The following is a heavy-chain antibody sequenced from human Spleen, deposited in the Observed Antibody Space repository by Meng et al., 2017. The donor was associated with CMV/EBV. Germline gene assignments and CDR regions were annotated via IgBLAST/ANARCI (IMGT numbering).Heavy chain of an antibody. Sequence: GGSLRLSCATSGFTFRSHWMSWVRQAPGKGLEWVANIKEDGSEKYYMDSVKGRLSISRDNAKKSLYLQMNSLRVEDTAVYYCARAIIQLQYFDRVDPRRCYFDYWGQGTLVTVSS. CDR3: ARAIIQLQYFDRVDPRRCYFDY. J-gene: IGHJ4*02. CDR2: IKEDGSEK. V-gene: IGHV3-7*01. D-gene: IGHD3-9*01. CDR1: GFTFRSHW.